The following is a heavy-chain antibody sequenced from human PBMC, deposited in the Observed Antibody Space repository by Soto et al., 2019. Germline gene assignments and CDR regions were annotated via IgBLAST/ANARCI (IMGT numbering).Heavy chain of an antibody. D-gene: IGHD3-3*01. CDR3: ARWWSGSRQGFDP. CDR2: IYYSGST. V-gene: IGHV4-31*03. CDR1: GGSISSGDYY. J-gene: IGHJ5*02. Sequence: QVQLQESGPGLVKPSQTLSLTCTVSGGSISSGDYYWIWIRQHPGKGLEWIGYIYYSGSTYYNPSLKSRVTISVDTSKNQFSLKLNSVTAADTAVYYCARWWSGSRQGFDPWGQGTLVTVSS.